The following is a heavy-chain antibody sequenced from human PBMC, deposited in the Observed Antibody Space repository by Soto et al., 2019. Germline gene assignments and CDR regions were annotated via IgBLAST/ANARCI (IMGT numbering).Heavy chain of an antibody. CDR2: IIPIFGTA. CDR1: GGTFSSYA. Sequence: GASVKVSCKASGGTFSSYAISWVRQAPGQGLEWMGGIIPIFGTANYAQKFQGRDTITADESTSTDYMELSSLRSEDTAVYYCARSVDTFWSGPSNNKLQVYYGMDVWGQGTTVTVSS. CDR3: ARSVDTFWSGPSNNKLQVYYGMDV. V-gene: IGHV1-69*13. D-gene: IGHD3-3*01. J-gene: IGHJ6*02.